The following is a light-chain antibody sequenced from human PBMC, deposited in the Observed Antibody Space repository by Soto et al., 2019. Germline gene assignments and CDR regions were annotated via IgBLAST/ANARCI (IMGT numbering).Light chain of an antibody. CDR2: TTS. Sequence: DIHMTQSPSSLSASVGDRVTITCRASQTINGYLSWYQQKPGKAPRLLIYTTSALQSGVPSRFTGSGSGTDFTLTISSLQPEDFATYYCQQSYSSPHTFGQGTRLEIK. J-gene: IGKJ5*01. V-gene: IGKV1-39*01. CDR3: QQSYSSPHT. CDR1: QTINGY.